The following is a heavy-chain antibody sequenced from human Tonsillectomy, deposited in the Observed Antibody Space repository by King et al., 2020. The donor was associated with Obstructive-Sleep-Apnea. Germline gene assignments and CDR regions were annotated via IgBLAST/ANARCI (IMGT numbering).Heavy chain of an antibody. CDR2: IKQDGSEK. V-gene: IGHV3-7*01. CDR3: AREIYSGYDGFWGQVTKKRRGSYYFDY. CDR1: GFTFSGSW. Sequence: VQLVESGGGLVQPGGSLRLSCAASGFTFSGSWMSWVRQAPGKGLEWVANIKQDGSEKYYVDSVKGRFTISRDNAKNSLFLQMNSLRAEDTAVYYCAREIYSGYDGFWGQVTKKRRGSYYFDYWGQGTLVTVSS. J-gene: IGHJ4*02. D-gene: IGHD5-12*01.